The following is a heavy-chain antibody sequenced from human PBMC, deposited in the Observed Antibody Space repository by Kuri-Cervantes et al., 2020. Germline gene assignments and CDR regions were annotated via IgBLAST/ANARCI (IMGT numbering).Heavy chain of an antibody. CDR2: INHSGST. V-gene: IGHV4-34*01. CDR1: GGSFSGYY. Sequence: SETLSLTCAVYGGSFSGYYWSWIRQPPGKGLEWIGEINHSGSTNYNPSLKSRVTISIDTSKNQFSLKLSSVTAADTAVYYCARESEAFDIWGQGTMVTVSS. J-gene: IGHJ3*02. CDR3: ARESEAFDI.